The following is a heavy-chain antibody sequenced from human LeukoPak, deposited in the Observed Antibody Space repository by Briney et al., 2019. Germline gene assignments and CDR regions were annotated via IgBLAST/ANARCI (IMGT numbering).Heavy chain of an antibody. V-gene: IGHV3-23*01. CDR2: ISGSGGST. CDR3: AKVGDPYYDILTGYYYFDY. J-gene: IGHJ4*02. D-gene: IGHD3-9*01. CDR1: GFTFSSYE. Sequence: PGGSLRLSCAASGFTFSSYEMNWVRQAPGKGLEWVSAISGSGGSTYYADSVKGRFTISRDNSKNTLYLQMNSLRAEDTAVYYCAKVGDPYYDILTGYYYFDYWGQGTLVTVSS.